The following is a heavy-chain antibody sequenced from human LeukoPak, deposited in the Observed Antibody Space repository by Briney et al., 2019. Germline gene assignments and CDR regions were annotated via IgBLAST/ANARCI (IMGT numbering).Heavy chain of an antibody. CDR3: ARREVGFCSGGSCPYYFDY. Sequence: PSETLSFTCTVSGGPISSYYWSWIRQPPGKGLEWIGYIYYSGGANYNPSLKSRVTISVGTSKNQFSLKLNSVTAADTAVYYCARREVGFCSGGSCPYYFDYWGQGILVTVSS. D-gene: IGHD2-15*01. CDR2: IYYSGGA. J-gene: IGHJ4*02. CDR1: GGPISSYY. V-gene: IGHV4-59*08.